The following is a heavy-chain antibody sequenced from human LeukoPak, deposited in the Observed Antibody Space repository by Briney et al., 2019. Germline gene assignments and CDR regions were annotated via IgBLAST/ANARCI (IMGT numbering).Heavy chain of an antibody. CDR2: INQDGGER. J-gene: IGHJ4*02. CDR3: ARAYWGSVDY. D-gene: IGHD7-27*01. V-gene: IGHV3-7*03. Sequence: GGSLRLSCAASGFTFSSYAITWVRQAPGKGLEWVANINQDGGERYYVDSMKGRFTISRDNPKKSLFLQINGLTDQDTAVYYCARAYWGSVDYWGQGTLVTVSS. CDR1: GFTFSSYA.